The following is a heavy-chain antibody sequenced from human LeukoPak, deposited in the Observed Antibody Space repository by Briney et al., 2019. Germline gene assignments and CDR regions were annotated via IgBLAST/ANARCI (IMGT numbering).Heavy chain of an antibody. D-gene: IGHD5-12*01. CDR3: ARDSETYSGYDEGWFDP. Sequence: GGSLRLSCAASGFTFSSYGMSWVRQAPGKGLEWVSAISGSGGSTYYADSVKGRLTISRDNAKNSLYLQMNGLRAEDTAVYYCARDSETYSGYDEGWFDPWGQGTLVTVSS. J-gene: IGHJ5*02. CDR2: ISGSGGST. CDR1: GFTFSSYG. V-gene: IGHV3-23*01.